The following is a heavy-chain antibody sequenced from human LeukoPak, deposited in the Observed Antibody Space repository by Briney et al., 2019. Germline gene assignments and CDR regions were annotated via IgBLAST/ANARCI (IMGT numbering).Heavy chain of an antibody. CDR2: ISAYNGNT. Sequence: ASVKVSCKASGYTFTSYGISWVRQAPGQGLEWMGWISAYNGNTNYAQKLQGRVTMTTDTSTSTAYMELRSLRSDDTAVYYCAREYDFWSSYYNYYYYMDVWGKGTTVTVSS. J-gene: IGHJ6*03. D-gene: IGHD3-3*01. CDR1: GYTFTSYG. V-gene: IGHV1-18*01. CDR3: AREYDFWSSYYNYYYYMDV.